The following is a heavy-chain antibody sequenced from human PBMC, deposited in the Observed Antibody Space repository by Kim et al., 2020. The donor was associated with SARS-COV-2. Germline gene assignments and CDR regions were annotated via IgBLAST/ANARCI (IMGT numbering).Heavy chain of an antibody. J-gene: IGHJ6*02. D-gene: IGHD2-21*02. CDR1: GDSFTMTA. CDR2: INPNTGNP. Sequence: ASVKVSCKTSGDSFTMTALHWVRQAPAQGLEWMGWINPNTGNPSYAQGFTGRFVFSLDTSISTAYLEINNLKTGDTAMFYCSGGVTAFRATYYGVDVWGQ. CDR3: SGGVTAFRATYYGVDV. V-gene: IGHV7-4-1*02.